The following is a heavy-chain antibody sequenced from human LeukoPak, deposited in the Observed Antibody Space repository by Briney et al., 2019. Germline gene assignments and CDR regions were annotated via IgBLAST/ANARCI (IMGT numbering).Heavy chain of an antibody. Sequence: GGSLRLSCAASGFTFSTSAMSWVRQAPGKGLEWVSAISGSGGSTYYADSVKGRFTISRDNSKNTLYLQMNSLRAEDTAVYYCAKVSDYYDSSGYFNWFDPWGQGTLVTVSS. V-gene: IGHV3-23*01. J-gene: IGHJ5*02. CDR2: ISGSGGST. CDR1: GFTFSTSA. CDR3: AKVSDYYDSSGYFNWFDP. D-gene: IGHD3-22*01.